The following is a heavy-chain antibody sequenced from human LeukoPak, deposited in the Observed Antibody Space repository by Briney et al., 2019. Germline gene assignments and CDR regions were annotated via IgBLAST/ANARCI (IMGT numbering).Heavy chain of an antibody. CDR3: AKRSDYGGDWKYFDY. V-gene: IGHV3-23*01. CDR2: TSASGGST. J-gene: IGHJ4*02. Sequence: GGSLRLSCAASGFTLSSYGMSWVRQAPGKGLEWVSATSASGGSTYYAESVKGRFTISRDNSKNTLYLQMNSLRAEDTAVYYCAKRSDYGGDWKYFDYWGQGTLVTVSS. CDR1: GFTLSSYG. D-gene: IGHD4-23*01.